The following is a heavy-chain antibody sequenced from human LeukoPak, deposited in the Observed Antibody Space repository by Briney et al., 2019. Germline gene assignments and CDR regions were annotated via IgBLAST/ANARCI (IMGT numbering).Heavy chain of an antibody. CDR3: ARVRISTSWYPFDY. CDR1: GYTFTDYY. D-gene: IGHD6-13*01. V-gene: IGHV1-2*02. Sequence: ASVKVSCKASGYTFTDYYFHWVRQAPGQGLDWMGWINPNSGGTEYAQKFQGRVTMTRDTSISTAYMELSRLRSDDTVVYYCARVRISTSWYPFDYWGQGTLVTVSS. J-gene: IGHJ4*02. CDR2: INPNSGGT.